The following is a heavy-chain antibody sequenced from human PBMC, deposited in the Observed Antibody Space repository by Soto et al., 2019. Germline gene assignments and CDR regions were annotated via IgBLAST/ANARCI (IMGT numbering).Heavy chain of an antibody. Sequence: APVKVSCKASGDTFTTPGISGCRQAPGQGLEWMGWISAYNGNTYYVEKFQGRVTMTTDTSTSTAYMHLRSLRSDDTAVYYCARDYGFPVGYWGQGTLVTVSS. CDR2: ISAYNGNT. V-gene: IGHV1-18*04. D-gene: IGHD3-16*01. CDR1: GDTFTTPG. CDR3: ARDYGFPVGY. J-gene: IGHJ4*02.